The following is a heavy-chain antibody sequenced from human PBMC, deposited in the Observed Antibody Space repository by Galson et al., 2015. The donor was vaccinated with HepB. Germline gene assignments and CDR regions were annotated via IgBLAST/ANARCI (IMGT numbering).Heavy chain of an antibody. D-gene: IGHD4-17*01. Sequence: QSGAEVKKPGESLKISCKGSGYRFNIPWIGWVRQMPGKSLEWMGIIYPGDSETRYSPSFQGHVTISADKSISTAYLQWSSLKASDTAMYYCARVLTTDDAFDIWGQGTMVTVSS. CDR2: IYPGDSET. V-gene: IGHV5-51*01. J-gene: IGHJ3*02. CDR3: ARVLTTDDAFDI. CDR1: GYRFNIPW.